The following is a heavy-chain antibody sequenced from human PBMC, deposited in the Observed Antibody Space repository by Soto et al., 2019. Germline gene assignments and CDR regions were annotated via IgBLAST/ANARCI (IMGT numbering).Heavy chain of an antibody. CDR3: ARDLGELRYFDWLLGSPWFDP. Sequence: ASVKVSCKASGYTSTNYTIHWVRQAPGQRLEWMGWINAGNGDTKYSQKFQGRVTMTTDTSTSTAYMELRSLRSDDTAVYYCARDLGELRYFDWLLGSPWFDPWGQGTLVTVSS. CDR2: INAGNGDT. V-gene: IGHV1-3*01. D-gene: IGHD3-9*01. CDR1: GYTSTNYT. J-gene: IGHJ5*02.